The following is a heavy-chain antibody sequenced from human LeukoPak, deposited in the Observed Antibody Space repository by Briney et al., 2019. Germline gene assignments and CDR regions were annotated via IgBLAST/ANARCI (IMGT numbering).Heavy chain of an antibody. CDR3: ARVASSVMDY. CDR1: DGSIRSYY. J-gene: IGHJ4*02. Sequence: SETLPLTCTVSDGSIRSYYWSWIRQPPGKGLEWIGYIHYSGSTNYNPSLKSRVTISLDTSKNQFSLKMTSVTTADTAVYYCARVASSVMDYWGQGILVTVSS. CDR2: IHYSGST. D-gene: IGHD2-8*01. V-gene: IGHV4-59*01.